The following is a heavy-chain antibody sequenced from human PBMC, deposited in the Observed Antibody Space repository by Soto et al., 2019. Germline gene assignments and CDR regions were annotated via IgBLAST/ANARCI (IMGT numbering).Heavy chain of an antibody. V-gene: IGHV4-39*01. CDR3: ARRATSGYYGMDV. CDR2: NYYSGRP. CDR1: GGSISGSSYY. D-gene: IGHD3-10*01. J-gene: IGHJ6*02. Sequence: ETLSLTCIVSGGSISGSSYYWNWIRQPPGKGLEWIGSNYYSGRPYYSPSLKSRVTIFLDTSKNEFSLRLTSVTAADTAVYYCARRATSGYYGMDVWGQGTTVTVSS.